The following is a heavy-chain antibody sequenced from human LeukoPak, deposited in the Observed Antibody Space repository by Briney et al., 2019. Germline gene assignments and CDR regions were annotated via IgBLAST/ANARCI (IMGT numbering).Heavy chain of an antibody. J-gene: IGHJ4*02. CDR3: ARHDPDCSGLDC. Sequence: SETLSLTCTVSGGSISSYYWSWIRQPPGKGLEWIGYIYYSGSTNYNPSLKSRVTISVDTSKNQFSLKLSSVTAADTAVYYCARHDPDCSGLDCWGQGTLVTVSS. V-gene: IGHV4-59*08. CDR2: IYYSGST. D-gene: IGHD6-19*01. CDR1: GGSISSYY.